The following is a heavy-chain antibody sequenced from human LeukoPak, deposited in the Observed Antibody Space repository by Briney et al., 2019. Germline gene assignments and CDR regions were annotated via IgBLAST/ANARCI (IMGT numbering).Heavy chain of an antibody. J-gene: IGHJ6*04. CDR3: ARDSKLDIVATSTYYYYGMDV. Sequence: GGSLRLSCAASGFTFSSYEMNWVRQAPGKGLEWVSYISSSGSTIYYADSVKGRFTISRDNPKNSLYLQMNSLRAEDTAVYYCARDSKLDIVATSTYYYYGMDVWGKGTTVTVSS. CDR1: GFTFSSYE. D-gene: IGHD5-12*01. CDR2: ISSSGSTI. V-gene: IGHV3-48*03.